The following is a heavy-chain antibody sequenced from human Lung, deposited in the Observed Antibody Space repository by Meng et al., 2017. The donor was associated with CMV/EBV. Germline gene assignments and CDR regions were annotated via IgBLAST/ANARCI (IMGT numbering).Heavy chain of an antibody. V-gene: IGHV4-59*01. Sequence: SXTLSLXCTVSGGSISSYYWSWIRQPPGKGLEWIGYIYYSGSTNCNPSLKSRVTISVDTSKNQFSLKLSSVTAADTAVYYCAREPAAAGGDAFDIWGQGKXV. CDR1: GGSISSYY. CDR3: AREPAAAGGDAFDI. CDR2: IYYSGST. J-gene: IGHJ3*02. D-gene: IGHD6-13*01.